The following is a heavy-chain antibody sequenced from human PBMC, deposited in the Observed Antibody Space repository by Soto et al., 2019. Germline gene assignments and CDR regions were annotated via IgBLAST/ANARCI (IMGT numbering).Heavy chain of an antibody. CDR3: ARDKLTGLFDY. CDR1: GGSISSSNW. V-gene: IGHV4-4*02. Sequence: SETLSLTCAVSGGSISSSNWWSWVRQPPGKGLEWIGEINHSGSTNYNPSLKSRVTISVDTSKNQFSLKLTSVTAADTAVYYCARDKLTGLFDYRGKGTLVTVSS. CDR2: INHSGST. J-gene: IGHJ4*02. D-gene: IGHD2-8*02.